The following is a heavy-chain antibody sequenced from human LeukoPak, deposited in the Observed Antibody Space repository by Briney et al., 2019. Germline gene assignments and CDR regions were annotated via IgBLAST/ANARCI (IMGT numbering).Heavy chain of an antibody. Sequence: PGRPLRLSCVASGFILTSYAMSWVRQAPGKGLEWVSALTGSGGSTYYADSVKGRFTISRDNSKNTLYLQMNSLRAEDTAFYYCAKSDDSSGYDYYYVMEVWGQGTTVTVSS. CDR3: AKSDDSSGYDYYYVMEV. CDR1: GFILTSYA. J-gene: IGHJ6*02. CDR2: LTGSGGST. V-gene: IGHV3-23*01. D-gene: IGHD3-22*01.